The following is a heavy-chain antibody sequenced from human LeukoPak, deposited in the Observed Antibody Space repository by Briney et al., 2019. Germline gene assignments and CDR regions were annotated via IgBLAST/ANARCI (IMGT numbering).Heavy chain of an antibody. CDR3: AQKAPYSPGYSQH. J-gene: IGHJ1*01. D-gene: IGHD2-15*01. V-gene: IGHV4-59*01. CDR1: GGSITSYY. CDR2: IYHSGTT. Sequence: SETLSLTCTVSGGSITSYYWSWIRQPPGKGLEWIGYIYHSGTTNYNPSLKRRVTISVDPSKTQFSLRLSSVTAADTAVYYCAQKAPYSPGYSQHWGQGNLVTVSS.